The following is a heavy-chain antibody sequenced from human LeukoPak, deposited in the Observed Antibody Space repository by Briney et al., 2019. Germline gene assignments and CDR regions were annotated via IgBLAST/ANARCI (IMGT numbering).Heavy chain of an antibody. J-gene: IGHJ4*02. CDR3: AKDRRYSSD. CDR1: GFTFSSYG. V-gene: IGHV3-23*01. CDR2: ISGSGVTT. D-gene: IGHD6-19*01. Sequence: GGSLRLSCAASGFTFSSYGMTWVRQAPGKGLGWVSGISGSGVTTHYADSVKGRFTISRDNSKNTLYLQMNSLRAEDTAVYYCAKDRRYSSDWGQGTLVTVSS.